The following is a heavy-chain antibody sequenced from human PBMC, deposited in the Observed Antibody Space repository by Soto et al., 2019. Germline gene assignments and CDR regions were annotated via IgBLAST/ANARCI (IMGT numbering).Heavy chain of an antibody. CDR1: GYRFTSYW. CDR3: ARLSAVVIAAAGTSVGYFDY. D-gene: IGHD6-13*01. CDR2: IYPGDSDT. Sequence: EYLRVTWKGSGYRFTSYWIVCVRQMPGKGLELMGIIYPGDSDTRYSPSFQGQVTISADKSISTAYLQWSSLKASDTAMYYCARLSAVVIAAAGTSVGYFDYWGQGTLVTVSS. J-gene: IGHJ4*02. V-gene: IGHV5-51*01.